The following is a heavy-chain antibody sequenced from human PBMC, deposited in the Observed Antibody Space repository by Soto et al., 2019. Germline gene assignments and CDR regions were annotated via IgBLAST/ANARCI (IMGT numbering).Heavy chain of an antibody. V-gene: IGHV1-69*01. Sequence: QVQLVQSGAEVKMPGSSVRVSCKASGGSFSNYAISWVRQAPGQGLEWMGGIIPMFGIGNYAEKFLGRVTITADESTSTSHMELSSLRSEDTAVYFCARAYRENYFYAMGVWGQGTTVTVSS. CDR1: GGSFSNYA. D-gene: IGHD1-26*01. J-gene: IGHJ6*02. CDR3: ARAYRENYFYAMGV. CDR2: IIPMFGIG.